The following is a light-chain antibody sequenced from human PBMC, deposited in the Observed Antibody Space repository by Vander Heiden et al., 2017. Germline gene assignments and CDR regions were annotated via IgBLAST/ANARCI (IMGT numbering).Light chain of an antibody. V-gene: IGKV2-30*01. J-gene: IGKJ2*01. CDR2: KVS. Sequence: DVVMTQSPVSLPVTLGQAASISCRSGQSVVDSDGNTYLSWFQQRPGQSPRRLIYKVSDRDSGVPDRFSGSGSGTDFTLKISRVEVEDVGVYYCMQGTHWPYTFGQGTKLEIK. CDR3: MQGTHWPYT. CDR1: QSVVDSDGNTY.